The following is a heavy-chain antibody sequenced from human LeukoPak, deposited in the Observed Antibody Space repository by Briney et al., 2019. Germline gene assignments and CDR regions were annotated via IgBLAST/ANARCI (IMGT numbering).Heavy chain of an antibody. Sequence: GASVKVSCKTSGYTFTGYYIHWVRQAPGQGLEWMGWINGNTGSTNYAQKFQDRVAMTRDTSISTAYMDLNRLRSDDTAVYFCARVGPDCGGDCYSNLGQGTLVTVSS. CDR2: INGNTGST. D-gene: IGHD2-21*02. J-gene: IGHJ4*02. CDR1: GYTFTGYY. V-gene: IGHV1-2*02. CDR3: ARVGPDCGGDCYSN.